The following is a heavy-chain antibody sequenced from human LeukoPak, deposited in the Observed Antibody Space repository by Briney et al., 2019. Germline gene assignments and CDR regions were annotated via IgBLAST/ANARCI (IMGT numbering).Heavy chain of an antibody. CDR1: GYSFSSYW. J-gene: IGHJ4*02. V-gene: IGHV5-51*01. CDR2: IFPGDSDT. Sequence: GESLKISCKASGYSFSSYWIAWVRQMPGKGLEWMGIIFPGDSDTRYSPSYQGHVTISADKSISTAYLQWRSLEASDTSMHYCARHGTYSSGRGYIDYWGQGSLVTVSS. D-gene: IGHD6-19*01. CDR3: ARHGTYSSGRGYIDY.